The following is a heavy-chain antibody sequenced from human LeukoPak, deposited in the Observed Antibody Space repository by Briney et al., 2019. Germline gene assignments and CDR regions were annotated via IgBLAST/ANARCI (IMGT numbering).Heavy chain of an antibody. V-gene: IGHV3-23*01. J-gene: IGHJ4*02. CDR3: AKEGYYYDSSAPDY. Sequence: GGSLRLSCAASGFTFSSYAMHWVRQAPGKGLEWVSAISGSGGSTYYADSVKGRFTISRDNSKNTLYLQMNSLRAEDTAVYYCAKEGYYYDSSAPDYWGQGTLVTVSS. D-gene: IGHD3-22*01. CDR2: ISGSGGST. CDR1: GFTFSSYA.